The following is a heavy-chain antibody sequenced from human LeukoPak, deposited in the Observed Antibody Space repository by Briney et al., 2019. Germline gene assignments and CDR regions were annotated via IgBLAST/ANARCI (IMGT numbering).Heavy chain of an antibody. Sequence: GASVKVSCKASGYTFPSYFMHWVRQAPGQGLEWMGIINPTGGSTTYAQKFQGWVTMTRDTSISTAYMELSRLRSDDTAVYYCARGQITGIQLWTTDGMDVWGQGTTVTVSS. D-gene: IGHD5-18*01. CDR3: ARGQITGIQLWTTDGMDV. CDR1: GYTFPSYF. V-gene: IGHV1-2*04. CDR2: INPTGGST. J-gene: IGHJ6*02.